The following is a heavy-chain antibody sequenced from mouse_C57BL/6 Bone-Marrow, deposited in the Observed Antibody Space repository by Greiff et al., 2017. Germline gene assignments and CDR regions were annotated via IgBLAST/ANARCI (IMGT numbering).Heavy chain of an antibody. CDR1: GYTFTSYW. J-gene: IGHJ4*01. CDR2: INPSSGYT. D-gene: IGHD2-5*01. CDR3: ASSYYSNYGGAMDY. Sequence: VQLQQSGAELAKPGASVKLSCKASGYTFTSYWMHWVKQRPGQGLEWIGYINPSSGYTKYNQKFKDKATLTAAKSSSTAYMQLSSLTYEDSAVYYCASSYYSNYGGAMDYWGQGTSVTVSS. V-gene: IGHV1-7*01.